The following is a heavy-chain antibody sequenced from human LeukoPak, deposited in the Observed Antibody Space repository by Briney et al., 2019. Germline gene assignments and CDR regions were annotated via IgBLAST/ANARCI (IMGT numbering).Heavy chain of an antibody. V-gene: IGHV4-30-4*01. D-gene: IGHD3-22*01. CDR1: VGSVSSGDYY. CDR3: ARGWGYYE. Sequence: SRTLSLTCTVSVGSVSSGDYYWSWIRQPPGKGLEWIGYIYYSGSTYYNPSLKSRVTISVDTSKNQFSLKLSSVTAADTAVYYCARGWGYYEWGQGTLVTVSS. CDR2: IYYSGST. J-gene: IGHJ4*02.